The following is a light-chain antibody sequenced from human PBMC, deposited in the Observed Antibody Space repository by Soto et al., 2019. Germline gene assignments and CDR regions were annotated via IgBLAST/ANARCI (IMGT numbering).Light chain of an antibody. CDR2: ENN. J-gene: IGLJ3*02. Sequence: QSVLTQPPSVSAAPGQKVTISCSGSSSNIGNNYVSWYQQLPGTAPKLLIYENNKRPSGIPDRFSGSKSGTSATLGMTGLQTGDEADYYCGTWDSSLSALWVFGGGTK. CDR3: GTWDSSLSALWV. CDR1: SSNIGNNY. V-gene: IGLV1-51*02.